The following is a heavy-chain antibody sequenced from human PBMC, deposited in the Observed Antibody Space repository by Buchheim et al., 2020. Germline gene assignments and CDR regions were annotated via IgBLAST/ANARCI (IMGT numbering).Heavy chain of an antibody. Sequence: QVQLVESGGGVVQPGRSLRLSCAASGFTFSSYGMHWVRQAPGKGLEWVAGIWYDGSNKYYADSVKGRFTISRANSKNTLYLQMNSLRAEDTAVYYCARGALYYYDSSGYRSIGYYFDYWGQGTL. CDR2: IWYDGSNK. D-gene: IGHD3-22*01. CDR1: GFTFSSYG. J-gene: IGHJ4*02. V-gene: IGHV3-33*01. CDR3: ARGALYYYDSSGYRSIGYYFDY.